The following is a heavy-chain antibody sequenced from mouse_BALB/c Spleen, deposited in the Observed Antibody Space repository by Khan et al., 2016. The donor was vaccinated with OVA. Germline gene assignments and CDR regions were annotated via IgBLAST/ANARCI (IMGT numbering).Heavy chain of an antibody. CDR3: ARSYDYDVGGFAY. Sequence: LQLQDPGPGLVAPSQSLSITCTVPGFSLSNYGVPWVRQPPGKVLEWLGVLWLVGITNYNSALMSRLSISKDNSKSQVFLKMNRLKTDDTAIYDCARSYDYDVGGFAYWGQGTLVTVSA. V-gene: IGHV2-9*02. J-gene: IGHJ3*01. D-gene: IGHD2-4*01. CDR1: GFSLSNYG. CDR2: LWLVGIT.